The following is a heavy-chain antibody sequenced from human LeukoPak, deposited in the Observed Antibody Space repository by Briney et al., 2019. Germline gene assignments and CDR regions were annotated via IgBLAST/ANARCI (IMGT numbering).Heavy chain of an antibody. D-gene: IGHD4-17*01. CDR3: AKGSRTVTTPNFDL. Sequence: GGSLRLSCAASGFTFSSYWMHWVRQAPGKGLEWVSAISGSGGSTYYADSVKGRFTISRDNSKNTLYLQMNSLRAEDTAVYYCAKGSRTVTTPNFDLWGRGTLVTVSS. J-gene: IGHJ2*01. CDR1: GFTFSSYW. CDR2: ISGSGGST. V-gene: IGHV3-23*01.